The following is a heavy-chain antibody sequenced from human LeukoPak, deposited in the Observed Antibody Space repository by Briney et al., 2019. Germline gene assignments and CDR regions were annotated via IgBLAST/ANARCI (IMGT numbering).Heavy chain of an antibody. CDR1: EFSVGNYA. CDR3: AKKMGTGNFYFDY. CDR2: ITSSGSGT. J-gene: IGHJ4*02. D-gene: IGHD3-10*01. V-gene: IGHV3-23*01. Sequence: GGSLRLSCAASEFSVGNYAMSWVRQAPGKGLQWVSAITSSGSGTYYADSVKGRFTISRDNSKNTLYLQMNSLRAEDTAVYYCAKKMGTGNFYFDYWGQGTLVTVSS.